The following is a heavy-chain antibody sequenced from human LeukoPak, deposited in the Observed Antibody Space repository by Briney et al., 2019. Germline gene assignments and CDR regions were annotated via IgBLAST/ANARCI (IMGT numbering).Heavy chain of an antibody. CDR1: GFTFSSYA. J-gene: IGHJ4*02. Sequence: GGALRLSCAASGFTFSSYAMSWVRQAPGKGLEWVSAISGSGGRTYYADSVKGRFTISRDNYKNTLYLQMNSLRAEDTAVHYCAKDTVEYYYDSRGYYWGQGTLVTVSS. CDR2: ISGSGGRT. D-gene: IGHD3-22*01. CDR3: AKDTVEYYYDSRGYY. V-gene: IGHV3-23*01.